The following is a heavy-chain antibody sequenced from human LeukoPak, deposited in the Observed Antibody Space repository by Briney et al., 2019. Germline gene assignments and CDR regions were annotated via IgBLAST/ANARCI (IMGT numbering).Heavy chain of an antibody. CDR2: IYYSGST. J-gene: IGHJ6*04. V-gene: IGHV4-30-4*01. D-gene: IGHD2-2*02. CDR1: GGSISSGDYY. Sequence: SQTLSLTCTVSGGSISSGDYYWSWIRQPPGKGLGWIGYIYYSGSTYYNPSLKSRVTISVDTSKNQFSLKLSSVTAADTAVYYCARDRIVVVPAAITLYYYYGMDVWGKGTTVTVSS. CDR3: ARDRIVVVPAAITLYYYYGMDV.